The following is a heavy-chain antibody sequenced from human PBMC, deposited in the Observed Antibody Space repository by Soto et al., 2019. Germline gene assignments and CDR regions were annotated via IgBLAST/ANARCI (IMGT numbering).Heavy chain of an antibody. CDR2: TTDDGGRT. V-gene: IGHV3-23*01. Sequence: EVQLLESGGGLVEPGGSLRLSCTASGFSFSSYAMTWVRQAPGKGLEWVSSTTDDGGRTFYADSVKGRFTISRDNSNNRLYLKLHSRRAEDTALYEGGKGGGFGTGAYYNVAYWGQGTLVTVSS. J-gene: IGHJ4*02. CDR3: GKGGGFGTGAYYNVAY. CDR1: GFSFSSYA. D-gene: IGHD3-10*01.